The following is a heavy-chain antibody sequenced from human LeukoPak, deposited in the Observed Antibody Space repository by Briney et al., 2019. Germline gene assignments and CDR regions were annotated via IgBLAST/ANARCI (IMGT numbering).Heavy chain of an antibody. D-gene: IGHD1-26*01. CDR1: VYTFSVYY. CDR3: VRERGATVDY. CDR2: INFNSGDT. V-gene: IGHV1-2*02. Sequence: GASVNVSCKASVYTFSVYYIHWVRQAPGQGLEWMGWINFNSGDTNYAQKFQGRVTVTRDTSISTTYMELSSLRADDTAIYHCVRERGATVDYWGQGTLVTVSS. J-gene: IGHJ4*02.